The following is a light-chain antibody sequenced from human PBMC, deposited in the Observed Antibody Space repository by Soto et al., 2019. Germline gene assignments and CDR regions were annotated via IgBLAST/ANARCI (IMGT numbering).Light chain of an antibody. J-gene: IGKJ5*01. CDR1: QDIGNW. Sequence: DIQVTQSPPSMAASVGDRVTITCRASQDIGNWMTWYQQKPGKAPKLLIYKASTLKSGIPSRFSGSGSGTDFTLTISSLQPEDFATYYCQHADSFPLITFGQGTRLEIK. CDR3: QHADSFPLIT. CDR2: KAS. V-gene: IGKV1-12*01.